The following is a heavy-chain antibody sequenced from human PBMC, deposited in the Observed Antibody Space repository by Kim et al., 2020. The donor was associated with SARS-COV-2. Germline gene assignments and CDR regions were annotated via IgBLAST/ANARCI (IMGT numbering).Heavy chain of an antibody. V-gene: IGHV1-2*02. D-gene: IGHD5-12*01. Sequence: NDAQKVQGRVTMTRDTAVSTAYMGLSRLRSDDTAVYYCAREMATINWFDPWGQGTLVTVSS. J-gene: IGHJ5*02. CDR3: AREMATINWFDP.